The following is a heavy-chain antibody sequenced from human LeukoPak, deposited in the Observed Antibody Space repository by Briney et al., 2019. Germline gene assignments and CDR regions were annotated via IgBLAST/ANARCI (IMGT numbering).Heavy chain of an antibody. V-gene: IGHV3-7*05. CDR2: IKQDGSEK. J-gene: IGHJ4*02. CDR1: GFTFSRYW. Sequence: GGSLRLSCAASGFTFSRYWLSWVRQAPGKGLEWVANIKQDGSEKYYVDSVKGRFTISRDNAKNSLYLQMNSLRAEDTAVYYCARDQCNDYWGQGTLVTVSS. CDR3: ARDQCNDY. D-gene: IGHD6-19*01.